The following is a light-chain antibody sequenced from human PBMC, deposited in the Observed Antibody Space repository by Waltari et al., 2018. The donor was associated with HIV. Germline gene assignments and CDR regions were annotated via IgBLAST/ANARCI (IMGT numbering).Light chain of an antibody. Sequence: ELVLTKSPGTLSLSPGERATLSCRASQSVSSSYLAWYKQKSVQAPRLLIYGASSRATGIPDRFSGSGSGTEFTLTIARLEPEDFAVYYCQQSETFGQGTRVEIK. CDR3: QQSET. CDR2: GAS. CDR1: QSVSSSY. V-gene: IGKV3-20*01. J-gene: IGKJ1*01.